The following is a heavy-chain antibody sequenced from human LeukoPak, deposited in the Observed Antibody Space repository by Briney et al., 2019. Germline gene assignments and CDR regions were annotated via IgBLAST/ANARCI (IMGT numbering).Heavy chain of an antibody. Sequence: KTSETLSLTCTVSGGSISSGSYYWSWIRQPAGKGLERIGRIYTSGSTNYNPSLKSRVTISVDTSKNQFSLKLSSVAAADTAVYYCARGPGDFWSGYQMDYWGQGTLVTVSS. CDR2: IYTSGST. CDR1: GGSISSGSYY. D-gene: IGHD3-3*01. J-gene: IGHJ4*02. V-gene: IGHV4-61*02. CDR3: ARGPGDFWSGYQMDY.